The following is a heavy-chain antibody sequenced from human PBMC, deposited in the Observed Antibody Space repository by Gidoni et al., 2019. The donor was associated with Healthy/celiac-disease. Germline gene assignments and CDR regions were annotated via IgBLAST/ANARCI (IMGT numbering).Heavy chain of an antibody. CDR3: ARGRGLGV. CDR2: TYYSGTT. Sequence: QVQLQESGPGLVKPSETLSLTCAVSGDSITSYYWNWIRQPPGKGLAWIGNTYYSGTTNYNPSLKSRLTISIDTSENQFSLNLSSVTAADTAVYYCARGRGLGVWGQGTLVTVSS. CDR1: GDSITSYY. J-gene: IGHJ4*02. V-gene: IGHV4-59*01. D-gene: IGHD3-10*01.